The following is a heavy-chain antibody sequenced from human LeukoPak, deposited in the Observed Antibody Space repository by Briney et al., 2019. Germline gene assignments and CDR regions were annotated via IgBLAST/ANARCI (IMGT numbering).Heavy chain of an antibody. Sequence: SGGSLRLSCAASGFTFSSYAMHWVRQAPGKGLEWVAVISYDGSNKYYADSVKGRFTISRDNSKNTLCLQMNSLRAEDTAVYYCAREMLNYDSSGYYPYWGQGTLVTVSS. CDR3: AREMLNYDSSGYYPY. CDR1: GFTFSSYA. J-gene: IGHJ4*02. V-gene: IGHV3-30-3*01. D-gene: IGHD3-22*01. CDR2: ISYDGSNK.